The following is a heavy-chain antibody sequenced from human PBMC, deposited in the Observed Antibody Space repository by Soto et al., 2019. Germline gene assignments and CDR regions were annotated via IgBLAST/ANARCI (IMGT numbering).Heavy chain of an antibody. Sequence: QVQLVQSGVEVKKPGASVKVSCKASGYTFTSYGISWVRQAPGQGLEWMGWISVYNGNTNYAQKLQGRVTMTTDTSXXTAYMERRSLRSDDTAVYFCARGDGDSYYYYGMDVWGQGTTVTVSS. V-gene: IGHV1-18*01. CDR1: GYTFTSYG. CDR3: ARGDGDSYYYYGMDV. CDR2: ISVYNGNT. D-gene: IGHD4-17*01. J-gene: IGHJ6*02.